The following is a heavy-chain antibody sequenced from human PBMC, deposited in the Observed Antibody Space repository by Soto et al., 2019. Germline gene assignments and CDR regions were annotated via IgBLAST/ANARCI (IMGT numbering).Heavy chain of an antibody. V-gene: IGHV3-33*01. D-gene: IGHD1-1*01. CDR1: GFTLTSNC. CDR3: ARIRTIGTPNVERNGIDV. CDR2: IWNDGSNK. J-gene: IGHJ6*02. Sequence: PGGSLRLSCAASGFTLTSNCMHWVRQAPGKGLEWVAIIWNDGSNKNYASSVKGRFTISKDDSKNTLYLEMSSLRAEDTAVYYCARIRTIGTPNVERNGIDVWGRGTTVTVSS.